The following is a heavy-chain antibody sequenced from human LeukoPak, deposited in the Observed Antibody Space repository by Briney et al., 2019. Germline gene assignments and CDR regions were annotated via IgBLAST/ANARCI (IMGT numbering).Heavy chain of an antibody. J-gene: IGHJ4*02. CDR2: IYHSGST. D-gene: IGHD5-18*01. V-gene: IGHV4-4*02. CDR3: ARTTDSRYSYGYDYFDY. CDR1: GGSISSSNW. Sequence: SGTLSLTCAVSGGSISSSNWWSWVRQPPGKGLEWIGEIYHSGSTNYNPSLKSRVTISVDKSKNQFSLKLSSVTAADTAVYYCARTTDSRYSYGYDYFDYWDQGTLVTVSS.